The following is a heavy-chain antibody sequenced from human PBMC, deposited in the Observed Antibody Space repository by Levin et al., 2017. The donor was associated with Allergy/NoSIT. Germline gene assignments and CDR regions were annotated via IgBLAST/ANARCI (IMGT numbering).Heavy chain of an antibody. CDR1: GGSISSGGYY. V-gene: IGHV4-31*03. D-gene: IGHD5-12*01. CDR3: ARARVATKAIDY. J-gene: IGHJ4*02. Sequence: SQTLSLTCTVSGGSISSGGYYWSWIRQHPGKGLEWIGYIYYSGSTYYNPSLKSRVTISVDTSKNQFSLKLSSVTAADTAVYYCARARVATKAIDYWGQGTLVTVSS. CDR2: IYYSGST.